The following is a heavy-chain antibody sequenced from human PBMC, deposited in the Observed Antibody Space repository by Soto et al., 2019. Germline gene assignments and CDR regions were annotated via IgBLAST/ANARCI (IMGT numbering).Heavy chain of an antibody. J-gene: IGHJ6*02. D-gene: IGHD3-10*02. V-gene: IGHV4-4*02. CDR3: LMSRGDLFTMDV. Sequence: KASETLSLTCAVSGGSISNLYWWNWVRQSPGKGLQWIGEIDYSGNTNYNPSLRGRINMSIDKSENHFSLNLHSVTPSDTAVYYCLMSRGDLFTMDVWGQGTAVTVSS. CDR2: IDYSGNT. CDR1: GGSISNLYW.